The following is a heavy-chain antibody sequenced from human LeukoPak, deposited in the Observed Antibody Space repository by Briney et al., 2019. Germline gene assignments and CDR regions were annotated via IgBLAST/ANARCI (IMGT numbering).Heavy chain of an antibody. V-gene: IGHV3-53*01. CDR3: ARALAARPNLWDYYYYYMDV. CDR1: GFTVSSNY. D-gene: IGHD6-6*01. J-gene: IGHJ6*03. CDR2: IYSGGRT. Sequence: GGSLRLSCAASGFTVSSNYMTWVRQAPGKGLEWVSVIYSGGRTYYADSVKGRFTISRDNSKNTPYLQVNSLRAEDTAVYYCARALAARPNLWDYYYYYMDVWGKGTTVTVSS.